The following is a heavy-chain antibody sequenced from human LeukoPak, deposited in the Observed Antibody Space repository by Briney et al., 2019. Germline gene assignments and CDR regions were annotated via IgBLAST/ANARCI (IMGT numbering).Heavy chain of an antibody. Sequence: PSETLSLTCVVPGDSVSSFHWNWIRQLPGKGLKWIGCLSYTGKTDYNPSLASRVTISLDTSKNQGFSLRLRSVTAADTAVYYCSEGYFEPFDHWGQGILVTVSS. D-gene: IGHD2/OR15-2a*01. J-gene: IGHJ4*02. V-gene: IGHV4-59*02. CDR3: SEGYFEPFDH. CDR2: LSYTGKT. CDR1: GDSVSSFH.